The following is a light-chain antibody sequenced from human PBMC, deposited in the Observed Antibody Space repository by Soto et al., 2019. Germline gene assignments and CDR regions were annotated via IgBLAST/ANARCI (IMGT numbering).Light chain of an antibody. CDR3: QQRSNWPSYT. J-gene: IGKJ2*01. CDR1: QSVSSY. V-gene: IGKV3-11*01. CDR2: DAS. Sequence: EIVLTQSPATLSLSPGERATLSCRASQSVSSYLAWYQQKPGQAPRLLSYDASNRATGIPARFSGSGSGTDFPLTISSLETEDFAVYYCQQRSNWPSYTFGQGTKLEIK.